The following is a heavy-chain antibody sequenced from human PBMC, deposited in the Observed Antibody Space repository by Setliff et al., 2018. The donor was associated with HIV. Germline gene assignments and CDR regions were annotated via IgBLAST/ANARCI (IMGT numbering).Heavy chain of an antibody. D-gene: IGHD2-15*01. V-gene: IGHV3-21*01. Sequence: RLSCAASGFTFSSYTMTWVRQAPGKGLEWVSSISSRSTNIYYEDSLKGRFTISRDNAKNSLYLQMNSLRAEDTAVYYCARVEYWGLPYYYYYMDVWGKGTSVTVSS. J-gene: IGHJ6*03. CDR1: GFTFSSYT. CDR2: ISSRSTNI. CDR3: ARVEYWGLPYYYYYMDV.